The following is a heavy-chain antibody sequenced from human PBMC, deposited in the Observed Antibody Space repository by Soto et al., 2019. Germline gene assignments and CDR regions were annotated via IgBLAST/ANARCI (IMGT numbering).Heavy chain of an antibody. CDR3: ARAASPYGDYAEYYFAC. Sequence: SVKASCKASGATFSSYAISWVRQAPGHGLEWKGGIIPIFGTANYAQKFQGRVTITADESTSTAYMELSSLRSEETAVYYCARAASPYGDYAEYYFACWGKGTLVTVSS. CDR2: IIPIFGTA. J-gene: IGHJ4*02. V-gene: IGHV1-69*13. D-gene: IGHD4-17*01. CDR1: GATFSSYA.